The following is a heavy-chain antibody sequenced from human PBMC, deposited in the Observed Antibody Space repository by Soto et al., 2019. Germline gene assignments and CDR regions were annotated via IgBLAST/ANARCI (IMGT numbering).Heavy chain of an antibody. CDR2: ISHDGSEK. CDR1: GFMFSGYG. Sequence: QVQLVESGGGVVQPGDSLRLSCAASGFMFSGYGMHWIRQAPGKGLEWVAVISHDGSEKYYGDSVKGRCTVSRDNSNNTLFLQIDSLRAEDTAVYYCAKLVGGVKAIGAPGYWLDPWGQGTLVTVSS. J-gene: IGHJ5*02. CDR3: AKLVGGVKAIGAPGYWLDP. D-gene: IGHD3-3*01. V-gene: IGHV3-30*18.